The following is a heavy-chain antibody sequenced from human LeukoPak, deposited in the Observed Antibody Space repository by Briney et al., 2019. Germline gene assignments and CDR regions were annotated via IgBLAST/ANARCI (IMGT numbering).Heavy chain of an antibody. CDR1: GFTFSSHG. CDR2: ISGSGDYT. D-gene: IGHD3-22*01. Sequence: GGTLRLSCAASGFTFSSHGMSWVRQAPGKGLEWVSTISGSGDYTYYADSVKGRFTISRDNSKNTLYLQMNSLRAEDTAVYYCAKDLHGGYYYDSSGYLSYWGQGTLVTVSS. CDR3: AKDLHGGYYYDSSGYLSY. J-gene: IGHJ4*02. V-gene: IGHV3-23*01.